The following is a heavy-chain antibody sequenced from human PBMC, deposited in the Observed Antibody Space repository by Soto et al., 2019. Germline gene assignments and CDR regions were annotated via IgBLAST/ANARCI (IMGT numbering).Heavy chain of an antibody. J-gene: IGHJ4*02. CDR1: GFTVSNPW. CDR3: TTGALEWLPPYFDY. CDR2: IKSKTDGGTT. V-gene: IGHV3-15*01. Sequence: EVQLVASGGGLVKPGGSLSLSCAASGFTVSNPWMSWVRQAPGQGLEWVGRIKSKTDGGTTDYAAPVKGRFTISRDDSKNTLYLQMNSLKTEDTAVYYCTTGALEWLPPYFDYWGQGTLVTVSS. D-gene: IGHD3-3*01.